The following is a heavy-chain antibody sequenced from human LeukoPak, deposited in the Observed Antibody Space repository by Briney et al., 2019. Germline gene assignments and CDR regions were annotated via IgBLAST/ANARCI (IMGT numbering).Heavy chain of an antibody. Sequence: AASVKVSCTASGYTFTSYYMHWVRQAPGQGLEWMGIINPSGGSTSYAQKFQGRVTMTRDTSTSTVYMELSSLRSEDTAVYYCARGSLGYCSGGSCYPPYYFDYWGQGTLVTVSS. J-gene: IGHJ4*02. D-gene: IGHD2-15*01. CDR1: GYTFTSYY. CDR2: INPSGGST. CDR3: ARGSLGYCSGGSCYPPYYFDY. V-gene: IGHV1-46*01.